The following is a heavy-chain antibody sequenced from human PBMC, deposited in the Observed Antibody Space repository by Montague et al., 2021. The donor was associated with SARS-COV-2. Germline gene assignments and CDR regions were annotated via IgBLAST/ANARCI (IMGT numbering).Heavy chain of an antibody. CDR1: GFTFSSYE. D-gene: IGHD5-12*01. J-gene: IGHJ6*03. CDR3: ARLRGYDYGLLYYYYMDV. Sequence: SLRLSCAASGFTFSSYEMNWVRQAPGKGLEWVSYISSSGVTIYYADSVKGRFTISRDYAKNSLYLQMNSLRAEDTAVYYRARLRGYDYGLLYYYYMDVWGKGTTVTVSS. V-gene: IGHV3-48*03. CDR2: ISSSGVTI.